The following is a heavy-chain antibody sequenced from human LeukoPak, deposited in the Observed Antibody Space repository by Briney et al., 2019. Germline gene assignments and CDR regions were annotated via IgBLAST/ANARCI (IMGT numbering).Heavy chain of an antibody. D-gene: IGHD3-3*01. CDR3: AREESYYDFWSGYYRGKYFDY. J-gene: IGHJ4*02. Sequence: GGSLRLSCAASGFTFSSYWMSWVRQAPGKGLEWVANIKQDGSEKYYVDSVKGRFTISRDNAKNSLYLQMNSLRAEDTAVYYCAREESYYDFWSGYYRGKYFDYWGQGTLVTVSS. CDR2: IKQDGSEK. V-gene: IGHV3-7*01. CDR1: GFTFSSYW.